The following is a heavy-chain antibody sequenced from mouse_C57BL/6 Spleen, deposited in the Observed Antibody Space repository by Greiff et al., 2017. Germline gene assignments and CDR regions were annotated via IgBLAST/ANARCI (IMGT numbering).Heavy chain of an antibody. CDR2: INPNNGGT. CDR1: GYTFTDYY. D-gene: IGHD1-1*01. Sequence: EVQLQQSGPELVKPGASVKISCKASGYTFTDYYMNWVKQSHGKSLEWIGDINPNNGGTSYNQKFKGKATLTVDKSYSTAYMELRSLTSDDSTVYYCARRGDGSSPWFAYWGQGTLVTVSA. CDR3: ARRGDGSSPWFAY. V-gene: IGHV1-26*01. J-gene: IGHJ3*01.